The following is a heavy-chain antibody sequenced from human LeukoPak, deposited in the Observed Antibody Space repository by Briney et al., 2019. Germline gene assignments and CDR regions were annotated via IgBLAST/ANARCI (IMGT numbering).Heavy chain of an antibody. CDR2: FDPEDGET. V-gene: IGHV1-24*01. Sequence: ASVKVSCKVSGYTLTELSMHWVRQAPGKGLEWMGGFDPEDGETIYAQKFQGRVTMTEDTSTDTAYMELSSLRSEDTAVCYCARDRDYYKSGSHASTLDYWGQGSLVTVSS. CDR3: ARDRDYYKSGSHASTLDY. CDR1: GYTLTELS. D-gene: IGHD3-10*01. J-gene: IGHJ4*02.